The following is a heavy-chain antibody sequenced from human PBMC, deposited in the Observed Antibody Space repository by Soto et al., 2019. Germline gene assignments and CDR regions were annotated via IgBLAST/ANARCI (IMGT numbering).Heavy chain of an antibody. D-gene: IGHD3-10*01. CDR2: IYPGDSDT. V-gene: IGHV5-51*01. CDR1: GYSFTSYW. Sequence: GESLKISCKGSGYSFTSYWIGWVRQMSGKGLEWMGIIYPGDSDTRYSPSFQGQVTISADKSISTAYLQWSSLKASDTAMYYCARSSCAESPANYFDYWGQGTLVTVSS. CDR3: ARSSCAESPANYFDY. J-gene: IGHJ4*02.